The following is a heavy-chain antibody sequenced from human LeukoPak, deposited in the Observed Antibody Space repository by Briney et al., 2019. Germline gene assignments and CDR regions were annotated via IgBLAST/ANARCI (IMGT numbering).Heavy chain of an antibody. V-gene: IGHV3-21*01. CDR1: GFTFSSYS. CDR2: ISSSSSYI. J-gene: IGHJ4*02. D-gene: IGHD3-22*01. Sequence: PGGSLRLSCAASGFTFSSYSMSWVRQAPGKGLEWVSSISSSSSYIYYADSVKGRFTISRDNAKNSLYLQMNSLRAEDTAVYYCARGAGFDYDSSGYVNWGQGTLVTVSS. CDR3: ARGAGFDYDSSGYVN.